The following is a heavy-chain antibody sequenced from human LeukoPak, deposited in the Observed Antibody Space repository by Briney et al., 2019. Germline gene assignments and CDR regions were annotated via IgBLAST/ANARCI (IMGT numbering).Heavy chain of an antibody. D-gene: IGHD2/OR15-2a*01. CDR3: APGRLSFDY. V-gene: IGHV3-7*01. CDR2: IKQDGSEK. J-gene: IGHJ4*02. Sequence: GGSLRLSCAASGFTFSSYWMSWVRQAPGKGLEWVANIKQDGSEKYYVDSVKGRYTVSRDNTKTSLYLQMNSLRAEDTAVYYCAPGRLSFDYCGQGALGTVSS. CDR1: GFTFSSYW.